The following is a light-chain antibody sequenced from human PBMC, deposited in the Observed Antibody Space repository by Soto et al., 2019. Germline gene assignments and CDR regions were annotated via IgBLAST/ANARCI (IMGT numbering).Light chain of an antibody. V-gene: IGKV3-20*01. CDR3: QQYGSSPGT. CDR2: GAS. J-gene: IGKJ1*01. CDR1: QSIASNY. Sequence: EIVLTQSPGTLSLSPGERATLSCRASQSIASNYLAWYQQKPGQAPRLLIYGASSRATGIPDRFSGSGSGTDFNLTISRLEPEDFSVYYCQQYGSSPGTFGQETKVEIK.